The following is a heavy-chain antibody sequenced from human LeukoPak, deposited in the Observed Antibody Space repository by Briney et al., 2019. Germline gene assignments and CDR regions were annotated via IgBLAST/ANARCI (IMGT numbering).Heavy chain of an antibody. V-gene: IGHV3-23*01. CDR1: GFTFSSYA. J-gene: IGHJ4*02. CDR3: AKDRGYCSGGSCSFNY. CDR2: ISGSGGST. D-gene: IGHD2-15*01. Sequence: GSLRLSCAASGFTFSSYAMSWVRQAPGKGLEWVSAISGSGGSTYYADSVKGRFTISRDNSKNTLYLQMNSLRAEDTAVYYCAKDRGYCSGGSCSFNYWGQGTLVTVSS.